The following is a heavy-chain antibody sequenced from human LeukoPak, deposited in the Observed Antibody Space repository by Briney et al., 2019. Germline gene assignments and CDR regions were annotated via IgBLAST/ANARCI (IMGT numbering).Heavy chain of an antibody. J-gene: IGHJ6*03. V-gene: IGHV2-5*02. CDR1: GFSLSTSGLG. CDR3: AHANYYSYFMDV. Sequence: KLSGPTLVKPTQTLTLTCTFSGFSLSTSGLGVGWIRQPPGKALGWLAFIYWDDDKYYSPFLKSRLTITKDTSKNQVVLSMTNMDPVDTATYFCAHANYYSYFMDVWGKGTTVTVSS. CDR2: IYWDDDK.